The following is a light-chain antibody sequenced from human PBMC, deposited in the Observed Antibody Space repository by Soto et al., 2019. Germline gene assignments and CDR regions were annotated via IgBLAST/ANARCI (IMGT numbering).Light chain of an antibody. CDR2: GAS. Sequence: EIVMTQSPATLSVSPGERATLSCRASQSVSSNLAWYQQKPGQAPRLLIYGASTRATGIPARFSGSGSGTDFTLTISSLQSEDFEVYYCQQYNTFGQGTKLEIK. CDR3: QQYNT. CDR1: QSVSSN. J-gene: IGKJ2*01. V-gene: IGKV3-15*01.